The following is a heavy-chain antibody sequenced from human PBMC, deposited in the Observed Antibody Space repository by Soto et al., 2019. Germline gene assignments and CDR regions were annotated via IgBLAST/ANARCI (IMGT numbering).Heavy chain of an antibody. CDR2: ISYDGSNK. Sequence: QVQLVESGGGVVQPGRSLRLSCAASGFTFSSYAMHWVRQAPGKGLEWVAVISYDGSNKYYADSVKGRFTISRDNSKNTLYLQMNRLRAEDTAVYYCARDTPDIVVVTAIRLEWYFDLWGRGTLVTVSS. D-gene: IGHD2-21*02. J-gene: IGHJ2*01. CDR1: GFTFSSYA. V-gene: IGHV3-30-3*01. CDR3: ARDTPDIVVVTAIRLEWYFDL.